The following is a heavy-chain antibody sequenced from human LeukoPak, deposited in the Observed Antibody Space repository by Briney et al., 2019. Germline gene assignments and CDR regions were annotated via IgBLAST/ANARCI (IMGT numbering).Heavy chain of an antibody. V-gene: IGHV4-59*01. CDR1: GGSISAYY. CDR2: IYYSGST. CDR3: ARARMVRGGPPPYFDY. Sequence: SETLSLTCTVSGGSISAYYWNWIRQPPGKGLEWIADIYYSGSTNFNPSLKSRVTISADTSKNQFSLKLSSVIAADTAVYYCARARMVRGGPPPYFDYWGQGTLVTVSS. D-gene: IGHD3-10*01. J-gene: IGHJ4*02.